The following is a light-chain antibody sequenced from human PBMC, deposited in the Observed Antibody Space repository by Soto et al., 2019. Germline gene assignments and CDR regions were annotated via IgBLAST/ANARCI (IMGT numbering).Light chain of an antibody. CDR3: QMYNNWVGT. V-gene: IGKV3-15*01. Sequence: EIVMTQSPAILSVSPGERATLSCRANQSISSNLAWYQQKPGQAPRLLIYGAATRATGIPAGFSGSGSGTDFTLTINSLQSEDFAVYYCQMYNNWVGTFGGGTKVDIK. J-gene: IGKJ4*01. CDR2: GAA. CDR1: QSISSN.